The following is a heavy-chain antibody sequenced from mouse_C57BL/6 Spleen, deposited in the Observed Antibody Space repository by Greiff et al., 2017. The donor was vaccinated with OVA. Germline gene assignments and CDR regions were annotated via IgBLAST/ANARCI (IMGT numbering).Heavy chain of an antibody. V-gene: IGHV1-64*01. J-gene: IGHJ4*01. CDR2: IHPNSGST. D-gene: IGHD1-1*01. CDR1: GYTFTSYW. CDR3: ARGHGSSYGYAMDY. Sequence: QVHVKQPGAELVKPGASVKLSCKASGYTFTSYWMHWVKQRPGQGLEWIGMIHPNSGSTNYNEKFKSKATLTVDKSSSTAYMQLSSLTSEDSAVYYCARGHGSSYGYAMDYWGQGTSVTVSS.